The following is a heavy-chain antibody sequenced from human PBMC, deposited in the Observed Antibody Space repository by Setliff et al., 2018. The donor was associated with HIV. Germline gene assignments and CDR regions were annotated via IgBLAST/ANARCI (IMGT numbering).Heavy chain of an antibody. CDR2: IHTSGST. J-gene: IGHJ3*02. D-gene: IGHD3-22*01. V-gene: IGHV4-61*09. Sequence: LSLTCTVSGDSISSSAYYWGWIRQPPGEGLEWIGHIHTSGSTDFNPSLKSRVTISVDTSKNQFSLKLSSVTAADTAVYYCARLLDLYYYDSSGPFDIWGQGTMVTVSS. CDR3: ARLLDLYYYDSSGPFDI. CDR1: GDSISSSAYY.